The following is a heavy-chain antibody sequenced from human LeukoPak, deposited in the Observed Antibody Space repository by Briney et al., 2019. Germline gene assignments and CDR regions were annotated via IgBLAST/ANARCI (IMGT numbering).Heavy chain of an antibody. Sequence: GGSLRLSCAASGFTFSSYSMNWVRQAPGKGLEWVSSISSSSSYIYYADSVKGRFTISRDNAKNSLYLQMNSLRAEDTAVYYCARARTRYSGSYGGAFDIWGQGTMVTVSS. CDR3: ARARTRYSGSYGGAFDI. CDR1: GFTFSSYS. D-gene: IGHD1-26*01. V-gene: IGHV3-21*01. CDR2: ISSSSSYI. J-gene: IGHJ3*02.